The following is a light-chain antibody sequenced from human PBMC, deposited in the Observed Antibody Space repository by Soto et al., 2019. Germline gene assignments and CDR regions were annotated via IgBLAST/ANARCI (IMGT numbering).Light chain of an antibody. CDR2: DAS. CDR3: QQRSNWPPP. Sequence: EIALTQSPATLSLSPGERATLSCRASQSVSSYLAWYQQKPGQAPRLLIYDASNRATGIPARFSGSGSGTDFTLTISSLEPEDFAVYYCQQRSNWPPPFGQGTKVEIK. J-gene: IGKJ1*01. V-gene: IGKV3-11*01. CDR1: QSVSSY.